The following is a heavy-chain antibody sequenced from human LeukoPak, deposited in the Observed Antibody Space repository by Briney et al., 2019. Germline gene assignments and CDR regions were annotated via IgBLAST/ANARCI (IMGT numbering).Heavy chain of an antibody. CDR2: IIPILGIA. Sequence: ASVKVSCKASGGTFSSYAISWVRQAPGQGLEWMGRIIPILGIANYAQKFQGRVTITADKSTSTAYMELSSLRSEDTAVYYCARDGIVVLVAVDYYYGMDVWGQGTTVTVSS. D-gene: IGHD2-15*01. J-gene: IGHJ6*02. V-gene: IGHV1-69*04. CDR3: ARDGIVVLVAVDYYYGMDV. CDR1: GGTFSSYA.